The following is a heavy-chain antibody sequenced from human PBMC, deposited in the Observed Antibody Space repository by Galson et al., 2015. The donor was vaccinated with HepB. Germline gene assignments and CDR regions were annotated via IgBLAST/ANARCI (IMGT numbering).Heavy chain of an antibody. V-gene: IGHV3-7*01. CDR3: ARDGMVRGLMGRYNYSGLDV. Sequence: SLRLSCAGSSFTFSSYWMNWVRQAPGKGLEWVAKTNQDGSEKYYVDSVKGRFTISRDNAKNSLYLQVDGLGVEDTALYYCARDGMVRGLMGRYNYSGLDVWGQGTAVTVS. J-gene: IGHJ6*02. CDR2: TNQDGSEK. D-gene: IGHD3-10*01. CDR1: SFTFSSYW.